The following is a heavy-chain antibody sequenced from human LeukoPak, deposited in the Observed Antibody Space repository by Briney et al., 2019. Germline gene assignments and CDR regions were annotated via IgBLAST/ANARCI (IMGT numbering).Heavy chain of an antibody. J-gene: IGHJ4*02. CDR2: ISPSGDST. D-gene: IGHD6-19*01. CDR3: ARGYSSGWNPFDY. CDR1: GFTFNNYA. Sequence: GGSLRLSCAASGFTFNNYAMNWVRQAPGKGLEWVSHISPSGDSTYYADSVKGRFTISRDSSKNTLYLQMNGLRAEDTADYYCARGYSSGWNPFDYWGQGTLVTVSS. V-gene: IGHV3-23*01.